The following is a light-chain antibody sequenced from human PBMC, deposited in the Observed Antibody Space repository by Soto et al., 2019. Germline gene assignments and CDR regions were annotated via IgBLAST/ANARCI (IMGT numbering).Light chain of an antibody. CDR1: QSVSHY. Sequence: DILMTQSPATLSLSPGDRATLFCRASQSVSHYLAWYQQKPGQAPKLLIYAASNLASGFPARFSGSGSGTDFTLTISSLEPEDFAVYYCQQRSNWPLTFGGGTKVEIK. J-gene: IGKJ4*02. CDR3: QQRSNWPLT. V-gene: IGKV3-11*01. CDR2: AAS.